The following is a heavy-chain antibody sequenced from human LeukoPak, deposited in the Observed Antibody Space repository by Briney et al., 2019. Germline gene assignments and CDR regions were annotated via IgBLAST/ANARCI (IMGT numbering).Heavy chain of an antibody. CDR1: GYTFTSYG. Sequence: SVRVSCKASGYTFTSYGISWGRQAPGQGLEGMRWINRYNSNTKYANKLNRRITMTTDTATSPAYMEMRNRRSDDPAVYYCARALAYQLLGLRYWGQGTLVTVSS. D-gene: IGHD2-2*01. V-gene: IGHV1-18*01. CDR2: INRYNSNT. J-gene: IGHJ4*02. CDR3: ARALAYQLLGLRY.